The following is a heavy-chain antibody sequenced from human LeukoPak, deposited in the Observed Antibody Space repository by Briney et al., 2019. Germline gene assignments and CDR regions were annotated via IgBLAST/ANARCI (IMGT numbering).Heavy chain of an antibody. CDR1: GGSISSYY. CDR2: IFHSGST. V-gene: IGHV4-59*01. D-gene: IGHD3-16*01. J-gene: IGHJ4*02. Sequence: SETLSLTCTVSGGSISSYYWGWIRQPPGKGLEWLGYIFHSGSTNSNPSLKSRVTISVDTSKNQFSLKLSSVTAADTAVYYCARSAFGDYSFDYWGQGTLVTVSS. CDR3: ARSAFGDYSFDY.